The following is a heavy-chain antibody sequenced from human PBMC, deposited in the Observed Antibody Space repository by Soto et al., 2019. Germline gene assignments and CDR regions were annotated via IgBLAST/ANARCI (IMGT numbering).Heavy chain of an antibody. CDR1: VLTFRSYA. J-gene: IGHJ5*01. Sequence: SVKVYCKASVLTFRSYAIRWVRQAPGQGLEWMGGIIPIFGTANYVQKFQGRVTITADESTSTAFMELSIVRSEDTAVYYFSSRPHHYGDPNWYISWGKVPLVTVCS. D-gene: IGHD4-17*01. CDR2: IIPIFGTA. V-gene: IGHV1-69*13. CDR3: SSRPHHYGDPNWYIS.